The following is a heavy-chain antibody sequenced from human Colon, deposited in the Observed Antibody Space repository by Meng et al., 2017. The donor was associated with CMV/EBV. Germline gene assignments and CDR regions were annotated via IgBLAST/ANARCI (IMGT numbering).Heavy chain of an antibody. CDR1: GFSFNSYA. Sequence: GGSLSLSCAASGFSFNSYAMNWVRQAPGKGLEWVSGISDRGGTTYYDDSVRGRFIISRDYSERTLSLQMNSLRAEDTAVYYCAKGRSGATYSGLDVRGQGTTVTVSS. D-gene: IGHD1-1*01. J-gene: IGHJ6*02. CDR2: ISDRGGTT. CDR3: AKGRSGATYSGLDV. V-gene: IGHV3-23*01.